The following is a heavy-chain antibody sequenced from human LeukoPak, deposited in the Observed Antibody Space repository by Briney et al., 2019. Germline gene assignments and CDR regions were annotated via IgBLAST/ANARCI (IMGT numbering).Heavy chain of an antibody. Sequence: GGSLRLSCAASGFTVGTNYMSWVRQAPGKGLEWVSLIYSGSSTYYANSVKGRFTISRDNSKNTLYLQMNSLRAEDTAVYYCARGKSSSWYETYYYYGMDVWGQGTTVTVSS. CDR2: IYSGSST. J-gene: IGHJ6*02. CDR3: ARGKSSSWYETYYYYGMDV. D-gene: IGHD6-13*01. V-gene: IGHV3-53*01. CDR1: GFTVGTNY.